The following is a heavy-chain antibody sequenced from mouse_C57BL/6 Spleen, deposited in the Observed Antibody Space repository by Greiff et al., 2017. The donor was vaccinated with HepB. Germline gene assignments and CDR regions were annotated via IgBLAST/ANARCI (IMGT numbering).Heavy chain of an antibody. CDR2: ISSGGSYT. J-gene: IGHJ4*01. CDR3: ARQDYDYDDYYAMDY. D-gene: IGHD2-4*01. V-gene: IGHV5-6*01. CDR1: GFTFSSYG. Sequence: EVQGVESGGDLVKPGGSLKLSCAASGFTFSSYGMSWVRQTPDKRLEWVATISSGGSYTYYPDSVKGRFTISRDNAKNTLYLQMSSLKSEDTAMYYCARQDYDYDDYYAMDYWGQGTSVTVSS.